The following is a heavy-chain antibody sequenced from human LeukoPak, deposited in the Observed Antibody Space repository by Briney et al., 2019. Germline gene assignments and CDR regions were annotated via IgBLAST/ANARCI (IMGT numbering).Heavy chain of an antibody. J-gene: IGHJ4*02. CDR1: GGSISSRNYY. V-gene: IGHV4-39*01. CDR3: ARDRTEYSSSDCFDS. CDR2: IYNSGST. Sequence: SETLSLTCTVSGGSISSRNYYWGWIRQPPGKGLEWIGRIYNSGSTYYNPSLKSRVTISVDTSKNKLSLKLNSVTAADTAVYYCARDRTEYSSSDCFDSWGQGTLVTVSS. D-gene: IGHD6-6*01.